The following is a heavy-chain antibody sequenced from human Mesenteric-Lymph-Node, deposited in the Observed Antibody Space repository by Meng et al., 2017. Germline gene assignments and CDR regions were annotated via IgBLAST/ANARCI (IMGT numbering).Heavy chain of an antibody. D-gene: IGHD1-26*01. V-gene: IGHV4-39*01. Sequence: QLHLQESGPGLVKPSETLSLTCTVSGGSISTSSYYWGWIRQPPGKGLEWIANGYYNGNTYFNPSLQSRVIISVVTSKNQFSLKLISVTVADTAVYYCARASRSFDNWFDPWGQGTLVTVSS. CDR1: GGSISTSSYY. J-gene: IGHJ5*02. CDR2: GYYNGNT. CDR3: ARASRSFDNWFDP.